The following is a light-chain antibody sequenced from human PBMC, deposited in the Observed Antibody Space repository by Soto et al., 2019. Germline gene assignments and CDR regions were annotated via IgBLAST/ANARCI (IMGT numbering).Light chain of an antibody. Sequence: EVVMTQSPGTLSVSPGEGATLSCRASQSVSVNLAWYQHRPGQAPRPLIYDASTRAIGVPARFSGRGSETEFTLTISGLQSEDFGFYYWLHHNTWPYTFGRGTKLAI. CDR2: DAS. CDR1: QSVSVN. J-gene: IGKJ2*01. CDR3: LHHNTWPYT. V-gene: IGKV3-15*01.